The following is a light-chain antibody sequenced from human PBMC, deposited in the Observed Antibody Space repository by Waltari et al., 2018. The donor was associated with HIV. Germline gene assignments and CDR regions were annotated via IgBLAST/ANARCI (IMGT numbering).Light chain of an antibody. Sequence: IQMTQSPSILSGSVGDRVTITCRSSQNVDSWLAWYQQRPGRAPKLLIYKASTLEYGVPARSTGSGSATNFTHTINSLHPHDFATYYCQHYNSDFYTFVLGT. J-gene: IGKJ2*01. CDR3: QHYNSDFYT. CDR1: QNVDSW. V-gene: IGKV1-5*03. CDR2: KAS.